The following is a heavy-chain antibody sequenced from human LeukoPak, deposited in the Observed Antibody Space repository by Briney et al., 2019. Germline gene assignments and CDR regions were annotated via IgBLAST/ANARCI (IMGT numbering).Heavy chain of an antibody. V-gene: IGHV3-48*03. Sequence: PGGSLRLSCAASGFTFSNYEMNWVRQAPGKGLEWVSYISSSGSTIYYADSVKGRFTISRDNAKKSLSLHMNSLRVEDTAVYYCVRAGSSGWYSFDYWGQGALVTVSS. CDR3: VRAGSSGWYSFDY. CDR1: GFTFSNYE. CDR2: ISSSGSTI. D-gene: IGHD6-19*01. J-gene: IGHJ4*02.